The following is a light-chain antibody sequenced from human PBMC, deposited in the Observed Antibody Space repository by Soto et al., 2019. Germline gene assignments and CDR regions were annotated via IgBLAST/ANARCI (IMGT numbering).Light chain of an antibody. V-gene: IGKV1-39*01. CDR1: QNINTY. Sequence: DIQMTQSPSSLSASVGDRVTITCRASQNINTYLNWYQHTPGRAPKLLIYAASNLESGVPSRFSGSGSGTDFTLTIGSLQPGDFATYSCQQTYSTPLTFGGGTKVELK. J-gene: IGKJ4*01. CDR3: QQTYSTPLT. CDR2: AAS.